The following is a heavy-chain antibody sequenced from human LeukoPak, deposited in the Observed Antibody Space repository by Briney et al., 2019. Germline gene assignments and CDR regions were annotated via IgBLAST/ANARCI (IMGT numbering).Heavy chain of an antibody. D-gene: IGHD3-10*01. CDR2: IYHSGST. Sequence: SESLSLTCAVYGGSFSGYYWSWIRQPPGKGLEWIGEIYHSGSTNYNPSLKSRVTISVDKSKNQFSLRLSSVTAADTAVYHCARLWYYGSGSPTLDYWGQGTLVTVSS. CDR3: ARLWYYGSGSPTLDY. V-gene: IGHV4-34*01. CDR1: GGSFSGYY. J-gene: IGHJ4*02.